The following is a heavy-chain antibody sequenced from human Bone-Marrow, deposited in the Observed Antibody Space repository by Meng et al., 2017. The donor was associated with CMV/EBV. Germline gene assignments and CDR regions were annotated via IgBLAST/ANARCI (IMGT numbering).Heavy chain of an antibody. J-gene: IGHJ5*02. CDR1: GGILRKYA. CDR2: INPNSGGT. D-gene: IGHD3-22*01. Sequence: QVQLEQSGAEVKKPGSSVRVSCKVSGGILRKYAISWVRQAPGQGLEWMGWINPNSGGTNYAQKFQGWVTMTRDTSISTAYMELSRLRSDDTAVYYCAREMYYYDSSGHNWFDPWGQGTLVTVSS. CDR3: AREMYYYDSSGHNWFDP. V-gene: IGHV1-2*04.